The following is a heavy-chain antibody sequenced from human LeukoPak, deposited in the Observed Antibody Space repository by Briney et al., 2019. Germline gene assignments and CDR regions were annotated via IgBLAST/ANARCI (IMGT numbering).Heavy chain of an antibody. CDR1: GGSISSYY. V-gene: IGHV4-59*08. CDR3: ARRSSTSWSFDY. D-gene: IGHD6-13*01. CDR2: IYYSGST. Sequence: PSETVSLTCSVSGGSISSYYWSWIRQPPGKGLEWIGYIYYSGSTDYNPSLKSRVTISVDTSKNQFSLKLISMTAADTAVYYCARRSSTSWSFDYWGQGTLVTVSS. J-gene: IGHJ4*02.